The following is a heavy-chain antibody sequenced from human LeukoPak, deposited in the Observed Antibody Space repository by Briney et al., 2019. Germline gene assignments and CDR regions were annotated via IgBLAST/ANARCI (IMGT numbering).Heavy chain of an antibody. V-gene: IGHV1-2*02. CDR2: IHPNSGAT. Sequence: ASVKVSCKASGYTFTGFHIHWVRQAPGQGLERMGWIHPNSGATNYAQRFQGRVTLTRDTSISTAYMELSGLLSDDTAVYYCARSGSIPGLDYWGQGALSPSP. CDR1: GYTFTGFH. D-gene: IGHD1-26*01. J-gene: IGHJ4*02. CDR3: ARSGSIPGLDY.